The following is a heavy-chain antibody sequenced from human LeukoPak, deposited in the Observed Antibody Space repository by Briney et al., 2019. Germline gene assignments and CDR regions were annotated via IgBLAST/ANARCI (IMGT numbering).Heavy chain of an antibody. J-gene: IGHJ4*02. CDR1: GFTFSSYA. CDR3: ARVGYSGYDYDY. Sequence: GGSLRLSCEASGFTFSSYAMSWVRQAPGKGLEWVSVISGSGDSTYYADSVEGRCTISRDNSKDALYLQMNSLRAEDMAVYYCARVGYSGYDYDYWGQGTLVTVSS. V-gene: IGHV3-23*01. D-gene: IGHD5-12*01. CDR2: ISGSGDST.